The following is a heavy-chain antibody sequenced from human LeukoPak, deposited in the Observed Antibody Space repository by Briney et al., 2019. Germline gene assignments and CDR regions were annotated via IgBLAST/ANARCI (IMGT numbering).Heavy chain of an antibody. CDR2: ISFDGSNK. CDR1: GFTFSSYG. D-gene: IGHD3-22*01. J-gene: IGHJ4*02. V-gene: IGHV3-30*18. CDR3: AKKGYYDGSGYYMYYFDH. Sequence: PGRSLRLSCAASGFTFSSYGMRWVRQAPGKGLEWGAVISFDGSNKYYADSVKGRFTISRDNSKNTLYLQMNSLRAEDTAVYYCAKKGYYDGSGYYMYYFDHWGQGTLVTVSS.